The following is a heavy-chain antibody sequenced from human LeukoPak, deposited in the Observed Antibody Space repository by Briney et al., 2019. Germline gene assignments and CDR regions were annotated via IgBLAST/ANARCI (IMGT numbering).Heavy chain of an antibody. CDR2: ISSSSSYI. CDR1: GFTFSSYS. Sequence: PGGSLRLSCAASGFTFSSYSMNWVRQAPGKGLEWVSSISSSSSYINYADSVKGRFTISRDNAKNSLYLQMNSLRAEDTAVYYCARAEDLDYWGQGTLVTVSS. D-gene: IGHD1-14*01. V-gene: IGHV3-21*01. J-gene: IGHJ4*02. CDR3: ARAEDLDY.